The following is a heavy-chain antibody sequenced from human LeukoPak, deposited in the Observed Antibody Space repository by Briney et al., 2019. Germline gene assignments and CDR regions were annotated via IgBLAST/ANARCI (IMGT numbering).Heavy chain of an antibody. D-gene: IGHD3-10*01. J-gene: IGHJ4*02. CDR1: GGSIDSHF. Sequence: PSEPLSLTCTVSGGSIDSHFWRWLRQPPGKGLEWIGNIFNSGSNNNNTSLESRLIISQDSSKNQVSLRLTSATDADTDVYYCARDLWVESSGSYYPVFRYWGRGTLLTVSS. V-gene: IGHV4-59*11. CDR3: ARDLWVESSGSYYPVFRY. CDR2: IFNSGSN.